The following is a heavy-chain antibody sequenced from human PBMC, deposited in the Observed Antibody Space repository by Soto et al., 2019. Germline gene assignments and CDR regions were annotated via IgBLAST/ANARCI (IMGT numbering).Heavy chain of an antibody. J-gene: IGHJ5*02. D-gene: IGHD6-19*01. CDR2: IYYSGST. Sequence: PSETLSLTCTVSGGSISSYYWSWIRQPPGKGLEWIGYIYYSGSTNYNPSLKSRVTISVDTSKNQFSLKLSSVTAADTAVYYCARDYSSGWYWFAPWGQGTLVTVSS. CDR1: GGSISSYY. CDR3: ARDYSSGWYWFAP. V-gene: IGHV4-59*01.